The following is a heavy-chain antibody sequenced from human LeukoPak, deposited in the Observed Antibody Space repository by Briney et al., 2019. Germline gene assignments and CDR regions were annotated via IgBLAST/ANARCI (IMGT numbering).Heavy chain of an antibody. J-gene: IGHJ4*02. D-gene: IGHD6-19*01. Sequence: SETLSLTCTVSGGSISGYYWSWIRQPPGKGLEWIGYIYDSGSTNYNPSLKSRVTISVDTSKNQFSLKLSSVTAADTAVYYCASLGPYSSGWYWGQGTLVTVSS. V-gene: IGHV4-4*08. CDR1: GGSISGYY. CDR3: ASLGPYSSGWY. CDR2: IYDSGST.